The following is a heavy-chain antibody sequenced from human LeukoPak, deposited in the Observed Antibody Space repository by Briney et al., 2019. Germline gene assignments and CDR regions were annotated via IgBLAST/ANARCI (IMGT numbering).Heavy chain of an antibody. J-gene: IGHJ4*02. Sequence: ASVRVSCKASGYTFTSYAMNWVRQAPGQGLEWMGWINTNTGNPTYAQGFTGRFVFSLDTSVSTAYLQISSLKAEDTAVYYCARDYCSGGSCYSDYWGQGTLVTVSS. CDR3: ARDYCSGGSCYSDY. V-gene: IGHV7-4-1*02. CDR1: GYTFTSYA. CDR2: INTNTGNP. D-gene: IGHD2-15*01.